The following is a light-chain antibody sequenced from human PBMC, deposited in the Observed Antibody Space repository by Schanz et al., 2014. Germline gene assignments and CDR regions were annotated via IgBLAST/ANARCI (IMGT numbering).Light chain of an antibody. J-gene: IGLJ3*02. Sequence: QSALTQPASVSGSPGQSITISCTGTSSDVGGYNYVSWYQQHPGKAPKLMIYDVTNRPSGVSNRFSGSKSGNTASLTISGLPSPDEADYYCSSYTSSSTLAWVFGGGTKLTVL. CDR3: SSYTSSSTLAWV. CDR2: DVT. V-gene: IGLV2-14*03. CDR1: SSDVGGYNY.